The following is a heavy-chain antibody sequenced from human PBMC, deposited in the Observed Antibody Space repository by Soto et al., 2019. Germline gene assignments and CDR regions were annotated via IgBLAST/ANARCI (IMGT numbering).Heavy chain of an antibody. Sequence: QVQLVQSGAEVKKPGASVKVSCKASGYTFTAYYVHWVRQAPGQGLEWMGWINPNSGGTKYAQKFQAWVTMTRDTSXTTAYMELSRLRSDDTAVYYCASGSGSGWSSDFDYWGQGTLVTVSS. J-gene: IGHJ4*02. V-gene: IGHV1-2*04. CDR1: GYTFTAYY. CDR3: ASGSGSGWSSDFDY. D-gene: IGHD6-19*01. CDR2: INPNSGGT.